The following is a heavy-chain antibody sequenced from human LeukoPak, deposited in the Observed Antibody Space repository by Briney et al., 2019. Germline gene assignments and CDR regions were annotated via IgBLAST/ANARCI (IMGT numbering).Heavy chain of an antibody. Sequence: SETLSLTCAVYGGSFSGYYWSWIRQPPGKGLEWIGEINHSGSTNYNPSLKSRVTISVDTSKNQLSLKLTSVTAADTAVYYCARAGSGYRDWGQGTLVTVSS. D-gene: IGHD6-19*01. J-gene: IGHJ4*02. CDR3: ARAGSGYRD. V-gene: IGHV4-34*01. CDR2: INHSGST. CDR1: GGSFSGYY.